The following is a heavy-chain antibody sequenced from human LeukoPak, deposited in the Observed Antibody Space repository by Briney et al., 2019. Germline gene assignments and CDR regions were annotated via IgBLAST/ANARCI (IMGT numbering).Heavy chain of an antibody. Sequence: GGSLRLSCAASGFTFSSYAMNWVRQAPGKGLEWVSYISSSGSTIYYADSVKGRFTISRDNAKNSLYLQMNSLRAEDTAVYYCARSSGGDGYKLFDYWGQGTLVTVSS. V-gene: IGHV3-48*03. CDR1: GFTFSSYA. CDR2: ISSSGSTI. CDR3: ARSSGGDGYKLFDY. D-gene: IGHD5-24*01. J-gene: IGHJ4*02.